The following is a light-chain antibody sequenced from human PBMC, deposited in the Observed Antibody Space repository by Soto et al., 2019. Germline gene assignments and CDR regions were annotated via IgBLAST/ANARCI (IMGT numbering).Light chain of an antibody. CDR2: AAF. CDR1: QSISSF. J-gene: IGKJ5*01. Sequence: DIQMTQSPSSLSASVGDRVSITCLASQSISSFLNWYQQKPGKAPNLLIYAAFTLQSGVPSRISGSGSGTDFTLTISSLQPEDFATYYCQQANSFPITFGQGTRLEIK. CDR3: QQANSFPIT. V-gene: IGKV1-39*01.